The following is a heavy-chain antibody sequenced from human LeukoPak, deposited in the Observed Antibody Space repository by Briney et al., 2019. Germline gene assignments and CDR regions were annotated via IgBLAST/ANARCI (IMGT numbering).Heavy chain of an antibody. CDR2: IYYSGST. J-gene: IGHJ4*02. V-gene: IGHV4-39*07. Sequence: SETLSLTCTVSGGSISSSSYYWGWIRQPPGKGLEWIGSIYYSGSTNYNPSLKSRVTISVDTSKNQFSLKLSSVTAADTAVYYCASTSPEYYFDYWGQGTLVTVSS. CDR3: ASTSPEYYFDY. CDR1: GGSISSSSYY. D-gene: IGHD1-14*01.